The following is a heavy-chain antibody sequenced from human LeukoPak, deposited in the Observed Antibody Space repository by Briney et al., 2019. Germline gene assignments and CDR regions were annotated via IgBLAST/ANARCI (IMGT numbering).Heavy chain of an antibody. CDR1: GGSISSYY. D-gene: IGHD6-13*01. V-gene: IGHV4-59*12. CDR3: ARSPRAIAAAGNWYFDL. CDR2: IYYSGST. J-gene: IGHJ2*01. Sequence: SETLSLTCTVSGGSISSYYWNWIRQPPGKGLEWIGSIYYSGSTYYNPSLKSRVTISVDTSKNQFSLKLSSVTAADTAVYYCARSPRAIAAAGNWYFDLWGRGTLVTVSS.